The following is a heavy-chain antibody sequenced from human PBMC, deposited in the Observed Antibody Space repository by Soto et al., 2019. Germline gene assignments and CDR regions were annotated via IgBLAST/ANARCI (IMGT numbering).Heavy chain of an antibody. J-gene: IGHJ4*02. Sequence: GGSLRLSCAASGFTFSSYAMSWVRQAPGKGLEWVSAISGSGGSTYYADSVKGRFTISRDNSKNTLYLQMNSLRAEDTAVYYCAKTSITMVRGVKDRIDYWGQGTLVTVSS. CDR2: ISGSGGST. D-gene: IGHD3-10*01. CDR1: GFTFSSYA. V-gene: IGHV3-23*01. CDR3: AKTSITMVRGVKDRIDY.